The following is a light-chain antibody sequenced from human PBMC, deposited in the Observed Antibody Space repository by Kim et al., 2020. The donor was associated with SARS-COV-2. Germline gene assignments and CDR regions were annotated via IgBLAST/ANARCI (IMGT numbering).Light chain of an antibody. J-gene: IGLJ2*01. CDR1: SLRSYY. V-gene: IGLV3-19*01. CDR3: MSRGTSGAVV. CDR2: GKN. Sequence: SSELTQDPAVSVALGQTVRITCRGDSLRSYYATWYQQKAGQAPALVVYGKNNRPSGISDRFSGSSSGNTASLTITGAQADDEADYYCMSRGTSGAVVFGGGTQLTVL.